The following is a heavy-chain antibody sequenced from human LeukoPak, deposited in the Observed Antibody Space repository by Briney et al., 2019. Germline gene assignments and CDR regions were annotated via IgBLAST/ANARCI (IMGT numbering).Heavy chain of an antibody. CDR2: INSDGSSR. V-gene: IGHV3-74*01. D-gene: IGHD3-22*01. J-gene: IGHJ4*02. Sequence: GGSLRLSCAASGFTFSNYWMSWVRQAPGKGLVWVSRINSDGSSRHYADSVKGRFTISRDNAKNTLHLQMASLRAEDTAVYYCARGGPDSSDYSSLFDYWGRGILVTVSS. CDR3: ARGGPDSSDYSSLFDY. CDR1: GFTFSNYW.